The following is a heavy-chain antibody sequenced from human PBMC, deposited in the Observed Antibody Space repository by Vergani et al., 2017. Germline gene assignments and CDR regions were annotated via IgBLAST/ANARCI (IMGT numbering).Heavy chain of an antibody. V-gene: IGHV1-46*03. CDR1: GYTFTSYD. D-gene: IGHD5-18*01. J-gene: IGHJ4*02. Sequence: QVQLVQSGAEVKKPGASVQVSCKASGYTFTSYDMHWVRQAPGQGLEWMGKIYPSGGTNYAQKFQGRVTMTRDTSTSTVYMELSSLRSEDTAVYYCARVMADTAMVTPSIDYWGQGTLVTVSS. CDR2: IYPSGGT. CDR3: ARVMADTAMVTPSIDY.